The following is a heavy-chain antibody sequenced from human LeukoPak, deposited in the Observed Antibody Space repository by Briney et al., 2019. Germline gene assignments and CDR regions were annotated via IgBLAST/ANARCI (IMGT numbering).Heavy chain of an antibody. V-gene: IGHV1-69*04. CDR1: GGTFSSYA. J-gene: IGHJ4*02. D-gene: IGHD3-22*01. CDR2: IIPILGIA. Sequence: GASVKVSYKASGGTFSSYAISWVRQAPGQGLEWMGRIIPILGIANYAQKFQGRVTITADESTSTAYMELSSLRSEDTAVYYCATDDPPYYYNYWGQGTLVTVSS. CDR3: ATDDPPYYYNY.